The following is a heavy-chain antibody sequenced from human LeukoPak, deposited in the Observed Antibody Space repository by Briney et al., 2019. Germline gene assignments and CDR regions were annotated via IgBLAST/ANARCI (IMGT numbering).Heavy chain of an antibody. CDR2: IIPIFGTA. Sequence: SVKVSCKASGGTFSSYAISWVRQAPGQGLEWTGGIIPIFGTANYAQKFQGRVTITTDESTSTAYMELSSLRSEDTAVYYRARVSLPDRYSYGHLDYWGQGTLVTVSS. V-gene: IGHV1-69*05. CDR3: ARVSLPDRYSYGHLDY. J-gene: IGHJ4*02. D-gene: IGHD5-18*01. CDR1: GGTFSSYA.